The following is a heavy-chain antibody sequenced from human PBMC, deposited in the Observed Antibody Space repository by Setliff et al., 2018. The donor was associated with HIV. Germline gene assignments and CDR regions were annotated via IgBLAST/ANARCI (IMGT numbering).Heavy chain of an antibody. CDR2: IWYDGTNK. D-gene: IGHD6-19*01. CDR1: GFTFSSYG. J-gene: IGHJ3*02. CDR3: ARDQEWLVEVEGDALHI. Sequence: GGSLRLSCAASGFTFSSYGMHWVRQAPGKGLEWVAVIWYDGTNKYYADSVKGRFTISRDNFKNTLFLQMNSLRAEDTAVYYCARDQEWLVEVEGDALHIWGQGTMVTVS. V-gene: IGHV3-33*01.